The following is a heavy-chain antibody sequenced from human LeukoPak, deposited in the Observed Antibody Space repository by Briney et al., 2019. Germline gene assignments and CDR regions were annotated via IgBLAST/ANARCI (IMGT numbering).Heavy chain of an antibody. CDR1: GYTFTTYY. D-gene: IGHD6-19*01. Sequence: ASVKVSCRASGYTFTTYYIHWVRQAPGQGLEWMGIFNPSGGGTFYAQKFQGRVTMTGDTSTSTVYMELSSLRSDDTAVYYCARDGEPAVPGGAYFYGMDVWGQGTTVTVSS. V-gene: IGHV1-46*01. CDR2: FNPSGGGT. J-gene: IGHJ6*02. CDR3: ARDGEPAVPGGAYFYGMDV.